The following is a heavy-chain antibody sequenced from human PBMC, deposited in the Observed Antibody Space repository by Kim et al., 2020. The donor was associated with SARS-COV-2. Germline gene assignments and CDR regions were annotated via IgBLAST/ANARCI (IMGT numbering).Heavy chain of an antibody. CDR2: ISSSSSYT. J-gene: IGHJ6*02. D-gene: IGHD5-12*01. V-gene: IGHV3-11*05. CDR1: GFTFSDYY. Sequence: GGSLRLSCAASGFTFSDYYMSWIRQAPGKGLEWVSYISSSSSYTNYADSVKGRFTISRDNAKNSLYLQMNSLRAEDTAVYYCAREAGDIVAKYYYGMDVWGQGTTVTVSS. CDR3: AREAGDIVAKYYYGMDV.